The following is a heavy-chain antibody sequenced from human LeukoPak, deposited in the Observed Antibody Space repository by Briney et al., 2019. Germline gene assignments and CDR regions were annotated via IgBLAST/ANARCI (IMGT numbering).Heavy chain of an antibody. CDR3: ASEGGDSSGCYGGYYFDY. V-gene: IGHV4-4*07. Sequence: SETLSLTCTVSGGSISSYYWSWIRQPAGKGLEWIGRIYTSGSTNYNPSLKSRVTMSVDTSKNQFSLKLSSVTAADTAVYYCASEGGDSSGCYGGYYFDYWGQGTLVTVSS. CDR2: IYTSGST. J-gene: IGHJ4*02. D-gene: IGHD6-19*01. CDR1: GGSISSYY.